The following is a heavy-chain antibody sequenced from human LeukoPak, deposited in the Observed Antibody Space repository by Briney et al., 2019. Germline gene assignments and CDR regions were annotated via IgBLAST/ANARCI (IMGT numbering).Heavy chain of an antibody. CDR2: ISGSGGST. D-gene: IGHD1-1*01. J-gene: IGHJ4*02. CDR3: VKMEGGRDY. CDR1: GITFSSYA. V-gene: IGHV3-23*01. Sequence: GGSLRLSCAVSGITFSSYAMSWVRQAPGKGLEWVSAISGSGGSTYYADSVKSRFTISRDNSKNTLYLQMNNPRAEDTAVYYCVKMEGGRDYWGQGALVTVSS.